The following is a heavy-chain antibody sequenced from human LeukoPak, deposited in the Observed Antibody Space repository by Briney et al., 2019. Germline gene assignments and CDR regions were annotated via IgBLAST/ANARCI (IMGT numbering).Heavy chain of an antibody. V-gene: IGHV4-31*03. CDR2: IYYSGST. CDR3: ARDDGFCGGDCYGPGAFDI. CDR1: GGSISSGGYY. Sequence: SQTLSLTCTVSGGSISSGGYYWSWIRQHPGKGLEWIGHIYYSGSTYYNPSLKSRVTISVDTSKNQFSLKLSSVTAADTAVYYCARDDGFCGGDCYGPGAFDIWGQGTMVTVSS. D-gene: IGHD2-21*02. J-gene: IGHJ3*02.